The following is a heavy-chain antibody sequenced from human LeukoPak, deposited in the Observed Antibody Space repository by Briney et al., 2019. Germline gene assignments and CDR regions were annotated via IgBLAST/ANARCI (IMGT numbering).Heavy chain of an antibody. Sequence: ASVKVSCKASGYTFTGYYMHWVRQAPGQGLEWMGRINPNSGGTNYAQKFQGRVTMTRDTSINTAYMELSRLRSDDTAVYYCARGYCSSTSCLVDWFDPWGQGTLVTVSS. CDR1: GYTFTGYY. J-gene: IGHJ5*02. CDR2: INPNSGGT. D-gene: IGHD2-2*01. CDR3: ARGYCSSTSCLVDWFDP. V-gene: IGHV1-2*06.